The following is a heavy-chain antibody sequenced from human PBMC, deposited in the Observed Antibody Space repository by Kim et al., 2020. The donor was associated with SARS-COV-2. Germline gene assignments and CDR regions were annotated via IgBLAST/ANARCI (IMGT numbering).Heavy chain of an antibody. D-gene: IGHD5-18*01. J-gene: IGHJ4*02. CDR3: TTEFWGYSYGYGYY. Sequence: GGSLRLSCAASGFTFSNAWMSWVRQAPGKGLEWVGRIKSKTDGGTTDYAAPVKGRFTISRDDSKNTLYLQMNSLKTEDTAVYYCTTEFWGYSYGYGYYWGQGTLVTVSS. CDR1: GFTFSNAW. V-gene: IGHV3-15*01. CDR2: IKSKTDGGTT.